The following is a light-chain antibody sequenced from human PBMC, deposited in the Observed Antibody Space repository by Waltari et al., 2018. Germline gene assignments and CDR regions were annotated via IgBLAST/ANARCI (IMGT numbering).Light chain of an antibody. CDR1: KIGSKS. CDR2: DDS. J-gene: IGLJ2*01. V-gene: IGLV3-21*04. Sequence: SYVLTQPPSVSVAPGKTARITCGGNKIGSKSVHWYQQKPGQAPVLVIYDDSDRPSGIPERISGSNAGNTATLTISRGEAGDEADYYCQVWDSSSDHPVFGGGTKLTVL. CDR3: QVWDSSSDHPV.